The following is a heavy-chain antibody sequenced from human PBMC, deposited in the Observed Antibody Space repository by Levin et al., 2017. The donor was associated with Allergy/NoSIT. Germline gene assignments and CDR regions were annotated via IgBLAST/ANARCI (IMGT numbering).Heavy chain of an antibody. CDR1: GYTFTGYY. D-gene: IGHD3-10*01. J-gene: IGHJ5*02. CDR3: ARDRRIWFGELLYWFDP. Sequence: ASVKVSCKASGYTFTGYYMHWVRQAPGQGLEWMGWINPNSGGTNYAQKFQGRVTMTRDTSISTAYMELSRLRSDDTAVYYCARDRRIWFGELLYWFDPWGQGTLVTVSS. CDR2: INPNSGGT. V-gene: IGHV1-2*02.